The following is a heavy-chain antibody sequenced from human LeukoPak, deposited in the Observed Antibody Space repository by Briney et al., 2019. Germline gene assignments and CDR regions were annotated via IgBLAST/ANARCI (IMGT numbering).Heavy chain of an antibody. Sequence: GASVKVSCKAFGYTFTSYYIHWVRQAPGQGLEWMGIINPSGGSTSYTQKFQGRVTMTRNTSTSTVYMELSSLRSEDTAVYYCARLEAKVQLNYYYYGMDVWGQGTTVTVSS. J-gene: IGHJ6*02. CDR1: GYTFTSYY. V-gene: IGHV1-46*01. CDR2: INPSGGST. D-gene: IGHD2-2*01. CDR3: ARLEAKVQLNYYYYGMDV.